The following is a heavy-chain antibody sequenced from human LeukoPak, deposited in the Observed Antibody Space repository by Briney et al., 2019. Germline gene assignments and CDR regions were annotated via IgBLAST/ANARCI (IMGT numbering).Heavy chain of an antibody. J-gene: IGHJ4*02. CDR2: MDPTGSQK. D-gene: IGHD1-1*01. Sequence: GGSLRLSCAASGFSLSHHWMNWVRQAPGKGLEWVANMDPTGSQKRYVDSVRGRFTISKDNPGASLYLDMHSLRAEDTAIYYCAIWTSGNYWGQGTLVTVSS. CDR3: AIWTSGNY. V-gene: IGHV3-7*01. CDR1: GFSLSHHW.